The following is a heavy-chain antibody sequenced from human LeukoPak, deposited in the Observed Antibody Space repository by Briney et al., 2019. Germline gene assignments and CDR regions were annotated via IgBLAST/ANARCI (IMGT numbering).Heavy chain of an antibody. Sequence: SETLSLTCTVSGGSISSGSYYWSWIRQPAGKGLEWIGRIYTNGSTNYNPSLKSRVTISVDTSKNQFSLKLSSVTAADTAVYYCARDHGPDYGSGSYYNVPPWFDPWGQGTLVAVSS. J-gene: IGHJ5*02. CDR1: GGSISSGSYY. CDR2: IYTNGST. D-gene: IGHD3-10*01. V-gene: IGHV4-61*02. CDR3: ARDHGPDYGSGSYYNVPPWFDP.